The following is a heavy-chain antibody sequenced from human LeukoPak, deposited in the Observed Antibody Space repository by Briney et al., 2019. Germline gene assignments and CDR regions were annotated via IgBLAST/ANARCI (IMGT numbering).Heavy chain of an antibody. Sequence: SETLSLTCTVSGGSISSYYWSWIRQPPGKGLEWIGYIYYSGSTNYNPSLKSRVTISVDTSKNQFSLKLSSVTAADTAVYYCARDQEHCSGTSCYPYWYDSWGQGTLVTVSS. D-gene: IGHD2-2*01. V-gene: IGHV4-59*01. J-gene: IGHJ5*01. CDR3: ARDQEHCSGTSCYPYWYDS. CDR1: GGSISSYY. CDR2: IYYSGST.